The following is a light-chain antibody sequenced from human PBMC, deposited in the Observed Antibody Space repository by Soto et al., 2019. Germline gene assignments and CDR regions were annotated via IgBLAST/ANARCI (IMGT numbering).Light chain of an antibody. CDR1: QSLLYNNTFNY. CDR3: MQALQSLT. CDR2: LGS. J-gene: IGKJ5*01. Sequence: EIVITQSPLTLPFTPPEPSSMSCRSSQSLLYNNTFNYLDWYLQKPGQSPHLLIYLGSNRASGVPDRFSGSGSGTDFSLKISGVEAEDVGTYYCMQALQSLTFGQGTRLE. V-gene: IGKV2-28*01.